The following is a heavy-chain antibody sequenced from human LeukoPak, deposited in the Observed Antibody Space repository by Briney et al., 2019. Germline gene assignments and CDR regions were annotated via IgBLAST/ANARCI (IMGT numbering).Heavy chain of an antibody. CDR3: ARVRTGIADAFDI. Sequence: GGSLRLSCAASGFTFSDCYMSWIRQAPGKGLEWVSYISSSGSTIYYADSVKGRFTISRDNAKNSLYLQMNSLRAEDTAVYYCARVRTGIADAFDIWGQGTMVTVSS. V-gene: IGHV3-11*01. CDR2: ISSSGSTI. J-gene: IGHJ3*02. CDR1: GFTFSDCY. D-gene: IGHD6-13*01.